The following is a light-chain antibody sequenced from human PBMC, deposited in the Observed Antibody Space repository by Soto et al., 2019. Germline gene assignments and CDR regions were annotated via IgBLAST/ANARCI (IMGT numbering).Light chain of an antibody. CDR3: QQYNNWPPIT. V-gene: IGKV1-27*01. J-gene: IGKJ5*01. Sequence: DLPITQSPSSLSASVGARVTITCRASQGISNYLAWYQQKPGKVPKLLIYAASTLQSGVPSRFSGIGSGTDFTLTIGCLQPEDFAIYDCQQYNNWPPITFGQGTRLEIK. CDR2: AAS. CDR1: QGISNY.